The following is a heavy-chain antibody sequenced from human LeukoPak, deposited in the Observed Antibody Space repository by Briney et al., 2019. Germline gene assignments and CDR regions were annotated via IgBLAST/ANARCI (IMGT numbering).Heavy chain of an antibody. CDR2: ISSSSSTI. J-gene: IGHJ6*03. D-gene: IGHD2-21*01. CDR1: GFTFSSFG. Sequence: PGGSLRLSCAASGFTFSSFGMNWVRQAPGKGLEWVSYISSSSSTIYYADSVKGRFTISRDNAKNSLYLQMNSLRAEDTAVYYCARENSEDDYYYMDVWGKGTTVTVSS. CDR3: ARENSEDDYYYMDV. V-gene: IGHV3-48*01.